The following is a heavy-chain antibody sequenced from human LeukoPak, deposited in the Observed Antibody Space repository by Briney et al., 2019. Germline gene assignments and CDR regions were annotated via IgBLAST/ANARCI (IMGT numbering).Heavy chain of an antibody. Sequence: GGSLRLSCAASGFTVSSNYMSWVRQAPGKGLEWVSVIYSGGSTYYADSVKGRFTISRNNSKNTLYLQMNSLRAEDTAVYYCARSSSWQYYFDYWGQGTLVTVSS. J-gene: IGHJ4*02. CDR1: GFTVSSNY. V-gene: IGHV3-53*01. CDR3: ARSSSWQYYFDY. CDR2: IYSGGST. D-gene: IGHD6-13*01.